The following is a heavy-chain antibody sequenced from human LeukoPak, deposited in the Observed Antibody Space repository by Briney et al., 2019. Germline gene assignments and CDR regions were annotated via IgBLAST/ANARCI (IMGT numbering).Heavy chain of an antibody. CDR2: IIPILGIA. V-gene: IGHV1-69*04. CDR1: GGTFSSYA. D-gene: IGHD3-3*01. J-gene: IGHJ3*02. CDR3: ARDGAGFDYDFWSGYYRSAFDI. Sequence: ASVKVSCKASGGTFSSYAISWVRQAPGQGLEWMGRIIPILGIANYAQKFQGRVTITADKSTSTAYMELSSLRSEDTAVYYCARDGAGFDYDFWSGYYRSAFDIWGQGTMVTVSS.